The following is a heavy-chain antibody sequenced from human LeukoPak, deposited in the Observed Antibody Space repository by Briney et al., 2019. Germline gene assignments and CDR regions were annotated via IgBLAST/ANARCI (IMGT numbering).Heavy chain of an antibody. Sequence: GGSLRLSCAASGFTFSSYAMSWVRQALGRGPEWVSGISGHSDSTYHADSVKGRFTISRDNSKNTLYLQMNSLRAEDTAVYYCAGYVWGTYRYTNYWGQGTLVTVSS. CDR3: AGYVWGTYRYTNY. CDR1: GFTFSSYA. J-gene: IGHJ4*02. D-gene: IGHD3-16*02. V-gene: IGHV3-23*01. CDR2: ISGHSDST.